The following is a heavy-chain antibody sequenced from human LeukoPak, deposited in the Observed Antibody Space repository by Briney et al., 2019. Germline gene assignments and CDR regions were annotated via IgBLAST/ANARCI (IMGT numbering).Heavy chain of an antibody. CDR2: INYSGST. Sequence: SQTLSLTCTVSGGSISSRDYYWSWIRQPPAKGLEWIGYINYSGSTSYNPSLNSRLVFLVDTSKNQFSLKLSSVTAADTAVYYCARELWSGYSLWGQGTLVTVSS. D-gene: IGHD3-3*01. V-gene: IGHV4-30-4*08. J-gene: IGHJ4*02. CDR3: ARELWSGYSL. CDR1: GGSISSRDYY.